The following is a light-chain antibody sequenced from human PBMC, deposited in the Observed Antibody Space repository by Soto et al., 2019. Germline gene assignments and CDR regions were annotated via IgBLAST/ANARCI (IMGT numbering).Light chain of an antibody. CDR2: DDN. J-gene: IGLJ2*01. CDR3: QSYDSSSLV. V-gene: IGLV6-57*03. CDR1: SGSIVSNY. Sequence: NFMLTQPHSVSESPGKTVTISCTRSSGSIVSNYVQWFQQRPGSAPTTVIYDDNQRPSGVPDRFSGSIDSSSNSASLTISGLKTEDEADYYCQSYDSSSLVFGGATKLTVL.